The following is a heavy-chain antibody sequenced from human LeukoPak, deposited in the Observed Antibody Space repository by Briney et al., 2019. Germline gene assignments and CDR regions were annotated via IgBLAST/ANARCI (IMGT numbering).Heavy chain of an antibody. V-gene: IGHV7-4-1*02. CDR1: GYTFTSYA. CDR2: INTNTGNP. Sequence: GASVKVSCKASGYTFTSYAMNWVRQAPGQGLEWMGWINTNTGNPTYAQGFTGRFVFSLDTSVSTAYLQISSLKAEDTAVYYCARLDNVLRFLEWSLDYWGQGTLVTVSS. CDR3: ARLDNVLRFLEWSLDY. J-gene: IGHJ4*02. D-gene: IGHD3-3*01.